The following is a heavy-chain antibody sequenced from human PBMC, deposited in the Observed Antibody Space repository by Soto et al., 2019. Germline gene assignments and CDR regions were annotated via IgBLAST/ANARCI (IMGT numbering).Heavy chain of an antibody. D-gene: IGHD6-13*01. V-gene: IGHV4-59*08. CDR1: GGSXSSYY. CDR2: IYFIGST. CDR3: ARHSNRYRKALEY. J-gene: IGHJ4*02. Sequence: PSETLSLTCTVSGGSXSSYYWSWIRQPPGKGLEWIGYIYFIGSTDYNPSLKSRVTLSVDTSKNQFSLKLSSVTAADTAVYYCARHSNRYRKALEYWGQGTLVTVSS.